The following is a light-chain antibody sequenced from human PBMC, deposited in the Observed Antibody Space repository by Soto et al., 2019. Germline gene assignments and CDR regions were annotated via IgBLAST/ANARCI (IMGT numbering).Light chain of an antibody. CDR1: QSVTKY. V-gene: IGKV3-11*01. CDR3: HQRSRWPLT. Sequence: EVVLTQSPATLSLSPGERANLSCRASQSVTKYLAWYQQKPRQALRLLIYDVSKRATGIPARISGSESDTGFTLTISSLVPGNFAVYYCHQRSRWPLTFGGGT. J-gene: IGKJ4*01. CDR2: DVS.